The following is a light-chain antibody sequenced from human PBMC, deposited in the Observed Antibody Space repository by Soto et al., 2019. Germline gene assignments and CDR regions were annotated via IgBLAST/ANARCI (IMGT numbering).Light chain of an antibody. V-gene: IGKV3-20*01. CDR3: QQYGSSPQT. CDR2: DAS. J-gene: IGKJ1*01. Sequence: EIVLTHSPCTLSLSLGARSTLSCRASQSVRSSYLAWYQLKPGQAPRLLIYDASTRATGIPDRCSGSGSGTDFTLTISRLEPEDFAVYSCQQYGSSPQTFGQGDQGGYQ. CDR1: QSVRSSY.